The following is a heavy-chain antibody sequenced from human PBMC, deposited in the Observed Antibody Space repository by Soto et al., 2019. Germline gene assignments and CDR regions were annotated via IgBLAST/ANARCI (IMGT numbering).Heavy chain of an antibody. Sequence: EVQLVESGGGLVQPGGSPRLSCAASGFTFRSYWMHWVRQAPGKGLVWVSRLNGDGSSKVYADSVRGRFTISRDNAKNTLDLEMNSLRSEDTAVYYCARRLIYEETGVSTGFDYWGQGTLVTVSS. J-gene: IGHJ4*02. CDR3: ARRLIYEETGVSTGFDY. CDR2: LNGDGSSK. D-gene: IGHD7-27*01. V-gene: IGHV3-74*01. CDR1: GFTFRSYW.